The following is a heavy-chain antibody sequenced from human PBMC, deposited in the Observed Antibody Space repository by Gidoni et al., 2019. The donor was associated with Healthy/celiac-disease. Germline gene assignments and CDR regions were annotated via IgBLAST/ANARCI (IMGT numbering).Heavy chain of an antibody. CDR1: GFTFSRYR. CDR2: ISSSSSYI. V-gene: IGHV3-21*01. Sequence: EVQLVESGGGLVKPGGSLRLPCAASGFTFSRYRMPGVRQAPGKGREWVSSISSSSSYIYYADSVKGRFTISRDNAKNSLYLQMNSLRAEDTAVYYCARVGIDYYDNPAIGMDVWGQGTTVTVSS. CDR3: ARVGIDYYDNPAIGMDV. J-gene: IGHJ6*02. D-gene: IGHD3-22*01.